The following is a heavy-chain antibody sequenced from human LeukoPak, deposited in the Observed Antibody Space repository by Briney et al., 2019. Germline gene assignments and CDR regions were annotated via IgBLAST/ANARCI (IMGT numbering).Heavy chain of an antibody. D-gene: IGHD3-3*01. CDR2: ISAYNGNT. CDR3: AGEGGTWSGYYFHYYYYYMDV. V-gene: IGHV1-18*01. J-gene: IGHJ6*03. CDR1: GYTFTSYG. Sequence: GASVKVSCKASGYTFTSYGISWVRQAPGRGLEWMGWISAYNGNTNYAQKLQGRVTMTTDTSTSTAYMELRSLRSDDTAVYYCAGEGGTWSGYYFHYYYYYMDVWGKGTTVTVSS.